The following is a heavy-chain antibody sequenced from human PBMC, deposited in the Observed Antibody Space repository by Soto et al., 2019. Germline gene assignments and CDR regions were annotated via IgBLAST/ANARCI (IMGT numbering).Heavy chain of an antibody. CDR3: AGDQGQWLAYSARPYYFDY. Sequence: EVQLVESGGGLVQPGGSLRLSCAASGFTFSSYSMNWVRQAPGKGLEWVSYISSSSSTIYYADSVKGRFTISRDNAKNPLYLQMNGLGAEDTAVYYCAGDQGQWLAYSARPYYFDYWGQGTLVTVSS. CDR1: GFTFSSYS. D-gene: IGHD6-19*01. CDR2: ISSSSSTI. J-gene: IGHJ4*02. V-gene: IGHV3-48*01.